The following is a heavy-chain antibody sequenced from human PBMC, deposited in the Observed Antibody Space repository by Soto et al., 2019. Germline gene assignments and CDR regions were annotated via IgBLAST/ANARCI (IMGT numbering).Heavy chain of an antibody. CDR1: GGSLNSGAYY. Sequence: QVQLQESGPGLVKPSQTLSLTCAVSGGSLNSGAYYWSWIRQRPGKGLEWIGYMYYSGSPYYNPSLRSRLTMSVDTSKYHFSLKLSSVTAADTAVYYCARGNYGDPYYFDYWGQGILVTVSS. J-gene: IGHJ4*02. CDR2: MYYSGSP. D-gene: IGHD4-17*01. V-gene: IGHV4-31*11. CDR3: ARGNYGDPYYFDY.